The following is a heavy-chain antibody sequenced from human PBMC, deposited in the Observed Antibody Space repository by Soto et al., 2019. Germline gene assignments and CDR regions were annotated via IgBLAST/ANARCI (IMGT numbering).Heavy chain of an antibody. J-gene: IGHJ5*02. CDR1: GFTVSSYR. CDR3: ARDAIHLPIVLVPAAIPLNWLDP. CDR2: IWYDGSNK. D-gene: IGHD2-2*01. Sequence: PGGSLRLSCAASGFTVSSYRMHWFRPAPRKVLEWVAVIWYDGSNKYYADSVKGRFTISRDNSKNTLYLQMNSLRAEDTAVYYCARDAIHLPIVLVPAAIPLNWLDPWGQGT. V-gene: IGHV3-33*01.